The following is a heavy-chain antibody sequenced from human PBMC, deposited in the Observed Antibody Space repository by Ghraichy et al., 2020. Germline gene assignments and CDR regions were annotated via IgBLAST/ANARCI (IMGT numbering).Heavy chain of an antibody. V-gene: IGHV3-48*02. CDR2: ISSSSTI. CDR1: GFTFSSYS. CDR3: ASGGPGVVVIRNFDY. Sequence: GESLNISCAASGFTFSSYSMNWVRQAPGKGLEWVSYISSSSTIYYADSVKGRFTISRDNAKNSLYLQMNSLRDDDTAVYYCASGGPGVVVIRNFDYWGQGTLVTVSS. D-gene: IGHD2-21*01. J-gene: IGHJ4*02.